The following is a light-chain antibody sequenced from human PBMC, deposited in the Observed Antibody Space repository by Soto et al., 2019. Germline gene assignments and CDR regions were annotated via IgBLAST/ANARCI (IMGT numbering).Light chain of an antibody. Sequence: DIQMTQSPSSLSASVGDRVTITCRASQDIISDLGWFQQKPGKAPKRLIYAASTLESGVPSRFSGSRSGTEFTLTISSLQPEDFATYYCLQHNSYPFTFGPGTKVEIK. CDR1: QDIISD. J-gene: IGKJ3*01. V-gene: IGKV1-17*01. CDR3: LQHNSYPFT. CDR2: AAS.